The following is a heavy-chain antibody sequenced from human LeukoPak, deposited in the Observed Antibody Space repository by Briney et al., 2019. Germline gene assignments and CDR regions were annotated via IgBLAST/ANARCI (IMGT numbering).Heavy chain of an antibody. J-gene: IGHJ6*02. D-gene: IGHD5-18*01. V-gene: IGHV3-53*01. CDR3: AKGRGIQQAHTAMVLNYYYYGMDV. CDR1: GFTVSSNY. Sequence: PGGSLRLSCAASGFTVSSNYMSWVRQAPGKGLEWVSVIYSGGSTYYADSVKGRFTISRDNSKNTLYLQMNSLRAEDTAVYYCAKGRGIQQAHTAMVLNYYYYGMDVWGQGTTVTVSS. CDR2: IYSGGST.